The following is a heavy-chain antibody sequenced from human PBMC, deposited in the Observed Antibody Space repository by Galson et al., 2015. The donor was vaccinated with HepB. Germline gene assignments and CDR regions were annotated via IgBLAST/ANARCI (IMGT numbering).Heavy chain of an antibody. J-gene: IGHJ3*02. Sequence: SLRLSCAASGFTFSSYWVHWVRQVPGRGLVWVSNINSDGSRTRYADPVKGRFTISRDNAKNSLYLQMNSLRAEDTAVYYCAREYEGAFDIWGQGTMVTVSS. CDR2: INSDGSRT. D-gene: IGHD3-3*01. CDR3: AREYEGAFDI. V-gene: IGHV3-74*01. CDR1: GFTFSSYW.